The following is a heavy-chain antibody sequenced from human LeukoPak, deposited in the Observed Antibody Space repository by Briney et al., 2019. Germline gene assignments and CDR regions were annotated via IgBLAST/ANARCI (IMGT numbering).Heavy chain of an antibody. D-gene: IGHD2-2*01. J-gene: IGHJ6*02. CDR3: AKKRGSTSSYGMDV. Sequence: GGSLRLSCAASGFTFSDYYMSWIRQAPGKGLEWISYISISGSTIYYADSVKGRFTISRDNSKNTLYLQMNSLRAEDTAVYYCAKKRGSTSSYGMDVWGQGTTVTVSS. CDR2: ISISGSTI. CDR1: GFTFSDYY. V-gene: IGHV3-11*01.